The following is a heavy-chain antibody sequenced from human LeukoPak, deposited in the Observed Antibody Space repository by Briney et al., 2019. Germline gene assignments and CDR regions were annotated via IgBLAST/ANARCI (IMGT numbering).Heavy chain of an antibody. CDR2: FFYCGIT. CDR3: ARGGCSGASCYFDY. Sequence: SESLSLTWTVSGGSINTYYWSWIQQPPGKGRESMSYFFYCGITNYNTSLKIRVTISVDTSKNQFSLRLPSVTAADTAVYYCARGGCSGASCYFDYWGPGTLVTVSP. CDR1: GGSINTYY. J-gene: IGHJ4*02. D-gene: IGHD2-15*01. V-gene: IGHV4-59*01.